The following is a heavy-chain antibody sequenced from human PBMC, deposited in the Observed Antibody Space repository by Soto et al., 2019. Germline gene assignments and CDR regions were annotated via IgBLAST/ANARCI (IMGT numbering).Heavy chain of an antibody. CDR3: AEFYYDFWSGDPRGGYMDV. D-gene: IGHD3-3*01. V-gene: IGHV4-39*01. CDR1: GDSISSTTYH. CDR2: LYYSVST. J-gene: IGHJ6*03. Sequence: HLQLRESGPGLVKPSETLSLTCTVSGDSISSTTYHWGWIRQPPGKGLEWIGNLYYSVSTYYNPYHQTRFPTSVDTSKNQFSLELRSVTAADTAVYYCAEFYYDFWSGDPRGGYMDVWGEGTTVIVSS.